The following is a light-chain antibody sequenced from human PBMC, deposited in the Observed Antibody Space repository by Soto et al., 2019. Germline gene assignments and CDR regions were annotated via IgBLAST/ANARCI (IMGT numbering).Light chain of an antibody. V-gene: IGKV3-20*01. J-gene: IGKJ2*01. CDR1: QSVASNY. CDR2: AAS. Sequence: RVLTQSPGIVSLSPGQRATLSCRSSQSVASNYVAWYQQKPGQAPRLLVYAASSRAAGIPDRFSGSGSGTDFTLTISRLEPEDYAVYYCQLYGSSYTFGPGTKVEIK. CDR3: QLYGSSYT.